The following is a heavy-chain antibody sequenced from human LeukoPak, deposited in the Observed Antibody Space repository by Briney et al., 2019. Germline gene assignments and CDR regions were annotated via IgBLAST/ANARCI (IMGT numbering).Heavy chain of an antibody. D-gene: IGHD3-16*02. CDR3: ANGDYVWGSYRPLD. Sequence: GGSLRLSCAASGFTFSSYAMSWVRQAPGKGLEWVSTINNSGDNTYYADSVKGRFTISRDNSKNTLYLQMNSLRAEDTAVYYCANGDYVWGSYRPLDWGQGTLVTVSS. V-gene: IGHV3-23*01. CDR1: GFTFSSYA. CDR2: INNSGDNT. J-gene: IGHJ4*02.